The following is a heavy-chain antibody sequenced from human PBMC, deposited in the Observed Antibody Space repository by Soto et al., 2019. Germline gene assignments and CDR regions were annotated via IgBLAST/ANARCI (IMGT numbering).Heavy chain of an antibody. CDR2: INPNGGIT. V-gene: IGHV1-46*01. CDR3: ATSVNSAMAFDY. Sequence: ASVKVSCKASGYTFTHYYIHWVRQAPGQGLEWMGIINPNGGITTYAQKFRAGFTMTRDTSTSTVYLELSSLRSEDSAIYYCATSVNSAMAFDYWGQGTLVTVSS. CDR1: GYTFTHYY. J-gene: IGHJ4*02. D-gene: IGHD5-18*01.